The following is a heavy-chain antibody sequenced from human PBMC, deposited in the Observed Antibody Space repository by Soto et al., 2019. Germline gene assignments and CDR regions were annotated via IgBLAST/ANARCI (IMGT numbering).Heavy chain of an antibody. V-gene: IGHV3-21*01. CDR1: GFTFSSYS. J-gene: IGHJ6*02. D-gene: IGHD3-16*01. CDR2: ISSSTSYI. Sequence: EVQLVESGGGLVKPGGSLRLSCAASGFTFSSYSMNWVRQAPGKGLEWVSSISSSTSYIYYADSVKGRFTISRDNAKTALYLRMNSLRAEETAVYYCARVGDYEDPYYYYGMDVWGQGTTVTVSS. CDR3: ARVGDYEDPYYYYGMDV.